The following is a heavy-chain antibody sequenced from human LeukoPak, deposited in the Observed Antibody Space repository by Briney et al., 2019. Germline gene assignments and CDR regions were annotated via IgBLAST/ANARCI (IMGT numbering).Heavy chain of an antibody. V-gene: IGHV3-74*01. D-gene: IGHD4-17*01. J-gene: IGHJ5*01. Sequence: GGSLRLSCAASGFTFSNYWMHWVRQAPGKGLVWVSRINSDGINTSYADSVKGRFTISRDNAKNTLNLQMNSLRAEDTAVYYCANPPTVTKIRFDSWGQGTLVTVSS. CDR3: ANPPTVTKIRFDS. CDR1: GFTFSNYW. CDR2: INSDGINT.